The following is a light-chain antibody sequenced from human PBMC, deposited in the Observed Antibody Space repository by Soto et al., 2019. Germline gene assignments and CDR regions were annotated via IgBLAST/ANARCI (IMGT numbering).Light chain of an antibody. V-gene: IGLV2-11*01. CDR3: CSYAGSYRGYG. CDR1: SSDVGGYNL. CDR2: DVS. Sequence: QSALTQPRSVSGSPGQSVTISCTGTSSDVGGYNLVSWYEQHPGKAPKLMIYDVSKRPSGVPDRGSGCKSGNTASLTISGLEGEDEAGYYCCSYAGSYRGYGFGTGTKLTVL. J-gene: IGLJ1*01.